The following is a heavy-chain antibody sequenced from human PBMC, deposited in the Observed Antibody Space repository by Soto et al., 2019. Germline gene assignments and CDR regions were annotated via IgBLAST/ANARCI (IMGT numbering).Heavy chain of an antibody. J-gene: IGHJ4*02. CDR3: AREQYNWKI. CDR2: INHSGTI. V-gene: IGHV4-34*01. Sequence: PSETLSLTCAVYGGSFSGYYWTWIRQPPGKGLEWIGEINHSGTINFNPSLKSRVTISEDASKNQVSLRLTSVTAADTAVYFCAREQYNWKIWGQGTLVTVSS. CDR1: GGSFSGYY. D-gene: IGHD1-20*01.